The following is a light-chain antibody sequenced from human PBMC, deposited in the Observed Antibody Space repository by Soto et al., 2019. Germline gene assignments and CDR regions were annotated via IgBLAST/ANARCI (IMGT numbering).Light chain of an antibody. CDR2: GAS. Sequence: EIVLTQSPATLSLSPGERATLSCRASQSVSSYLAWYQQKPGQAPRLLIYGASNSATGIPARFSGSGSGTDFTLTISSLEPEDFAVYYCQQRSNCPLTFGGGTKVQIK. CDR1: QSVSSY. J-gene: IGKJ4*01. V-gene: IGKV3-11*01. CDR3: QQRSNCPLT.